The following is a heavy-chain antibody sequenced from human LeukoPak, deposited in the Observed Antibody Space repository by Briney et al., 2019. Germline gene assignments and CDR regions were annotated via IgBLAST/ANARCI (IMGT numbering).Heavy chain of an antibody. CDR2: IYYSGST. CDR3: ARHERDASLDHALDI. J-gene: IGHJ3*02. V-gene: IGHV4-59*08. CDR1: GGSISSYY. Sequence: SETLSLTCTVSGGSISSYYWGWIRQPPGKGLEWIGYIYYSGSTSYNPSFKSRVTILVDTSKNQFSLKLSSVTAADTAVYYCARHERDASLDHALDIWGQGTMVTVSS. D-gene: IGHD5-24*01.